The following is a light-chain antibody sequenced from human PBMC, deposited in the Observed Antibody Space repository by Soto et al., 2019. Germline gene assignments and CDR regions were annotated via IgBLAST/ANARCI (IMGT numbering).Light chain of an antibody. V-gene: IGLV2-14*01. CDR2: DVS. Sequence: QSFLTQPASVSGSPGQSITISCTGTNSDIGAYNYVSWYQHHPGKAPKLMIYDVSNRPSGVSNRFSGSKSGNTASLTISGLQAEDEADYYCSSYTSSSTLLFGGGTKLTVL. J-gene: IGLJ3*02. CDR3: SSYTSSSTLL. CDR1: NSDIGAYNY.